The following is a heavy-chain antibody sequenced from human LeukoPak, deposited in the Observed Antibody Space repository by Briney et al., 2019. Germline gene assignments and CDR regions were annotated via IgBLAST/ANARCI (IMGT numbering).Heavy chain of an antibody. J-gene: IGHJ4*02. CDR2: ISDSSSII. V-gene: IGHV3-48*02. CDR3: ARRFGY. CDR1: GFTFSTYG. Sequence: GGSLRLSCEASGFTFSTYGMNWVRQAPGKRLEWVSYISDSSSIIYYADSVKGRFTISRDNAKNSLYLQMNSLRDEDTAVYYCARRFGYWGQGTLVTVSS.